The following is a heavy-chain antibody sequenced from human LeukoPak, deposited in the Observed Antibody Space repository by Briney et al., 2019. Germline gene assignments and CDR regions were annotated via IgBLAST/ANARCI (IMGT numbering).Heavy chain of an antibody. CDR1: GFTFSSYW. Sequence: PGGSLRLPCAASGFTFSSYWMHWVRQAPGKGLVWVSRINSDGSSTSYADSVKGRFTISRDNAKDTLYLQMNSLRAEDTAVYYCARNDYVWGSYRSLDYWGQGTLVTVSS. D-gene: IGHD3-16*02. V-gene: IGHV3-74*01. CDR2: INSDGSST. J-gene: IGHJ4*02. CDR3: ARNDYVWGSYRSLDY.